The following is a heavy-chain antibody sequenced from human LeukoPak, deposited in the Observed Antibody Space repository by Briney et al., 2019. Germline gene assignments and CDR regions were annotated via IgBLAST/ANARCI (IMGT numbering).Heavy chain of an antibody. CDR2: IYYSGST. Sequence: SETLSLTCTVSGGSLSSYYWSWIRQPPGKGLEWIGYIYYSGSTNYNPSLKSRVTISVDTSNNQFSLKLSSVTAADTAVYYCARAGEYYYYGMDVWGKGTTVTVSS. CDR3: ARAGEYYYYGMDV. CDR1: GGSLSSYY. J-gene: IGHJ6*04. D-gene: IGHD1-1*01. V-gene: IGHV4-59*01.